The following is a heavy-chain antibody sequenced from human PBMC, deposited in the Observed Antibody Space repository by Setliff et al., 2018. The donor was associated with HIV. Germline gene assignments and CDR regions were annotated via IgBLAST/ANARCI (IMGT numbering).Heavy chain of an antibody. CDR2: IWYDERNK. V-gene: IGHV3-30*02. D-gene: IGHD3-16*01. CDR3: AKDPASTAYYARFDY. CDR1: GFSFNSYG. J-gene: IGHJ4*02. Sequence: GGSLRLSCTGYGFSFNSYGMHWVRQAPGKGLEWVALIWYDERNKYYGDSVKGRFTVSRDNTKNTLYLHMNGLGPEDTAVYYCAKDPASTAYYARFDYWGQGTPVTVSS.